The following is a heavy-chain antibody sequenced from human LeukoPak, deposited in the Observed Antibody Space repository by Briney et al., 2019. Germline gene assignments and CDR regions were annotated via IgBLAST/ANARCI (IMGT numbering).Heavy chain of an antibody. CDR1: GGSISSSSYY. Sequence: SETLSLTCTVSGGSISSSSYYWGWIRQPPGKGLEWIGSIYYSGSTYYNPSLKSRVTISVDTSKNQFSLKLSSVTAADTAVYYCARDWAGYSSSWYVAYYYYYMDVWGEGTTVTVSS. J-gene: IGHJ6*03. D-gene: IGHD6-13*01. CDR2: IYYSGST. V-gene: IGHV4-39*07. CDR3: ARDWAGYSSSWYVAYYYYYMDV.